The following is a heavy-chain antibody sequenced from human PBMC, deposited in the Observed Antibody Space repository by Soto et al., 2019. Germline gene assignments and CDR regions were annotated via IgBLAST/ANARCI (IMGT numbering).Heavy chain of an antibody. CDR2: IFSNDEK. V-gene: IGHV2-26*01. D-gene: IGHD5-12*01. CDR1: GFSLSNARMG. CDR3: ARIRFAMATIMSIEI. Sequence: QVTLKESGPVLVKPTETLTLTCTVSGFSLSNARMGVSWIRQPPGKALEWLAHIFSNDEKSYSTSLKSRLSIPKDTSKIQVVLTMTNMNPVDTASYIYARIRFAMATIMSIEIWGQGTMVTVSS. J-gene: IGHJ3*02.